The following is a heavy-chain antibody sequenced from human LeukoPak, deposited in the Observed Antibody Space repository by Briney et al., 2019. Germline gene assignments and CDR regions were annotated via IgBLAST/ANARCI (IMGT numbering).Heavy chain of an antibody. V-gene: IGHV4-61*01. Sequence: SETLSLTCTVSGGSVSSGSYSWSWIRQPPGKGLEWIGYIYYSGSTNYNPSLKSRVTISVDTSKNQFSLKLSSVTAADTAVYYCARGGGYSGYGTFDYWGQGTLVTVSS. D-gene: IGHD5-12*01. CDR2: IYYSGST. J-gene: IGHJ4*02. CDR3: ARGGGYSGYGTFDY. CDR1: GGSVSSGSYS.